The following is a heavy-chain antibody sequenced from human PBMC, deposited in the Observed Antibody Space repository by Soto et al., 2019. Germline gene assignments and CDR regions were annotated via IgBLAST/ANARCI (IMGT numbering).Heavy chain of an antibody. J-gene: IGHJ4*02. V-gene: IGHV1-69*06. CDR1: RDTFSKYA. D-gene: IGHD3-22*01. CDR3: TGFAESSGYFDS. Sequence: QVQLVQSGAEVKKPGSSVKVSCKASRDTFSKYALSWVRQAPGHGLEWMGGIIPISDTRNYAQKFQGRVTSSAEKSTGTVYMELTSLSSEDTAVYYGTGFAESSGYFDSWGQRPLVTVSS. CDR2: IIPISDTR.